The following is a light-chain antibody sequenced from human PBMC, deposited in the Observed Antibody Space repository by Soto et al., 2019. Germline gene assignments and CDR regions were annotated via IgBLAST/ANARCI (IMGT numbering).Light chain of an antibody. Sequence: DIQMTQSPSTLSASVGDRVTITCRASQSTSTWLAWYQQSPGKTPKLLISEASKLESGVPSRFSGSGSGTEFTLTISSLQPDDFATYYCQQYITYPYAVGQGTKVEIK. CDR2: EAS. V-gene: IGKV1-5*03. CDR3: QQYITYPYA. J-gene: IGKJ1*01. CDR1: QSTSTW.